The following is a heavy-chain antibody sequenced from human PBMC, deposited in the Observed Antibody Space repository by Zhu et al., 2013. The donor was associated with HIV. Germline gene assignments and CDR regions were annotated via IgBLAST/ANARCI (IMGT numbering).Heavy chain of an antibody. Sequence: QAQLLQSGAEVKKPGASVKVSCRPAGYTFSGYNIHWVRQAPGQGLEWMGWITPDSGETRYPPKFQGRVTMTRDTSINTVYMAVSGLTSDDTAMYYCARDGDGGFNDFDIWGQGTLVTVSS. CDR1: GYTFSGYN. V-gene: IGHV1-2*02. D-gene: IGHD3-10*01. J-gene: IGHJ3*02. CDR2: ITPDSGET. CDR3: ARDGDGGFNDFDI.